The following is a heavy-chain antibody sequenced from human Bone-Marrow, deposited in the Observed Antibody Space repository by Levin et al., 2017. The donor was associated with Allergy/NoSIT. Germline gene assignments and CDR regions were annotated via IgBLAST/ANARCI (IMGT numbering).Heavy chain of an antibody. J-gene: IGHJ4*02. CDR1: GFTFSSYT. V-gene: IGHV3-30*04. CDR2: MSKDGSHK. D-gene: IGHD3-3*01. CDR3: ARQSPQDASGLDY. Sequence: GGSLRLSCAASGFTFSSYTVHWVRQAPGKGLQWVAVMSKDGSHKYYADSVKGRFTISRDNSKSTLYLQLNSLRAEDTALYYCARQSPQDASGLDYWGQGTLVTVSS.